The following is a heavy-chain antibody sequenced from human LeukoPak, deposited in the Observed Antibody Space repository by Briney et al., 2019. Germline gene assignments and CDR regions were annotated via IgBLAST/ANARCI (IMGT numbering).Heavy chain of an antibody. Sequence: GGSLRLSCAASGFTFSTYTIHWVRQAPGKGLEWVAVLSYDGTTRYYADSVRGRFTISIDISKNTLYLQMNSLRPDDTAVYSCARTPRPNRWFDAFDIWGQGTMVTVSS. CDR2: LSYDGTTR. V-gene: IGHV3-30*01. CDR1: GFTFSTYT. CDR3: ARTPRPNRWFDAFDI. J-gene: IGHJ3*02. D-gene: IGHD2-15*01.